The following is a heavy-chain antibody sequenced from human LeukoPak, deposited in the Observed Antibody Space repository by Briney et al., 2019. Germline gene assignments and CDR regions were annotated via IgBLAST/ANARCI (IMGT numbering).Heavy chain of an antibody. J-gene: IGHJ5*02. CDR1: GGSFSGYY. D-gene: IGHD3-10*01. Sequence: SETLSFTCAVYGGSFSGYYWSWIRQPPGKGLEWIGEINHSGSTNYNPSLKSRVTISVDTSKNQFSLKLSSVTAADTAVYYCARKAPTYYYGSGSYYRNWFDPWGQGTLVTVSS. CDR3: ARKAPTYYYGSGSYYRNWFDP. CDR2: INHSGST. V-gene: IGHV4-34*01.